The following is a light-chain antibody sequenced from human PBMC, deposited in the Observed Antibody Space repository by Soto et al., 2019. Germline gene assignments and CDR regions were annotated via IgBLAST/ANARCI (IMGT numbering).Light chain of an antibody. CDR2: KAS. Sequence: DIQMTQSPSTLSASVGDRVTITCRASQSISSWLAWHQQKPGKAPKLLIYKASTLKSGVPSRFSGSGSGTEFTLTISSLQPDDFATYYCQHYYGYSPTFGQGTKVDIK. CDR1: QSISSW. V-gene: IGKV1-5*03. CDR3: QHYYGYSPT. J-gene: IGKJ1*01.